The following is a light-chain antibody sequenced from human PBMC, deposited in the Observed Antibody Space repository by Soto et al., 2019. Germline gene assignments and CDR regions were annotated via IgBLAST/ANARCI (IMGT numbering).Light chain of an antibody. Sequence: QSALTQPPSASGSPGPSVTISCTGTSSDVGGYKYVSLYQQHPGKAPKLMIFEFYKRPSGVPDRFSGSKSGHTASLTVSGLQAEDEADYYSCSYGGGNLALLGGGTKLTVL. CDR2: EFY. V-gene: IGLV2-8*01. J-gene: IGLJ3*02. CDR1: SSDVGGYKY. CDR3: CSYGGGNLAL.